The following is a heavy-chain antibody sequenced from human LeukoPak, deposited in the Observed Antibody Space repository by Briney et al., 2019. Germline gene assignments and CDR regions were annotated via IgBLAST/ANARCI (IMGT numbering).Heavy chain of an antibody. CDR2: IGISSGNT. J-gene: IGHJ4*02. Sequence: GGSLRLSCAASGFTFSDYSMNWVRQAPGKGLEWISYIGISSGNTKYADSVRGRFTISADNAKNSLYLQMNSLRVEDTAVYYCARDHNYAFDYWGQGTLVTVSS. CDR3: ARDHNYAFDY. D-gene: IGHD1-1*01. V-gene: IGHV3-48*04. CDR1: GFTFSDYS.